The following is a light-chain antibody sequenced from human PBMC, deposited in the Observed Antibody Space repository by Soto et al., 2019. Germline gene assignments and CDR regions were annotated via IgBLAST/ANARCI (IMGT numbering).Light chain of an antibody. CDR1: QSVSSNY. Sequence: EIVLTQSPGTLSLSPGGRATLSCRASQSVSSNYLAWYQQKPGQAPRLLIYGASSRATGIPDRFSGSGSGTDFILTISRLEPEDFAVYYCQQYGSSPATFGQGTKVNIK. V-gene: IGKV3-20*01. J-gene: IGKJ1*01. CDR3: QQYGSSPAT. CDR2: GAS.